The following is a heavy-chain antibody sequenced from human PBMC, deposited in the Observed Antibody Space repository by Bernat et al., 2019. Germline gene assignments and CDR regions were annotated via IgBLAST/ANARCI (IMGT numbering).Heavy chain of an antibody. J-gene: IGHJ4*02. D-gene: IGHD2-2*01. CDR1: GFTLSNSW. CDR3: AGLYCDNTRCYDH. Sequence: EVQLVESGGGLVQPGGSLRISCAASGFTLSNSWMHWVRQAPEKGLVSVSRIGTDGTFTAYADSVKGRFTISRDNAKNTLSLQMNSLRAEDTAVYYCAGLYCDNTRCYDHWGQGTLVTVSS. V-gene: IGHV3-74*01. CDR2: IGTDGTFT.